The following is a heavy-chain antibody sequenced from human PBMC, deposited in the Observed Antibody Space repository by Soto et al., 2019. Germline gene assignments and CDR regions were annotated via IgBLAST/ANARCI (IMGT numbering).Heavy chain of an antibody. CDR2: IAAGNGNT. CDR1: GYTFTSYA. J-gene: IGHJ2*01. Sequence: QVQLVQSGAEEKKPGASVKVSCKASGYTFTSYALHWVRQAPGPRLEWMGWIAAGNGNTKYSQKFQGRVTITRDTSASTSYMELSSLRSEDTAVYYCARAPSWWYFDLWGRGTLVTVAA. CDR3: ARAPSWWYFDL. V-gene: IGHV1-3*05.